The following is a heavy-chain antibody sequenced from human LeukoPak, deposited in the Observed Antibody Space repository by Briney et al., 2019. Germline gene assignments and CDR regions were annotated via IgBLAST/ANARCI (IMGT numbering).Heavy chain of an antibody. Sequence: PSETLSLTCTVSGGSINSYYWSWIRQPPGKGLESIGYIHYTRSTNYNPPLKSRVTISVDTSKTAFSLRRSSVSAEDTAVYYCARADSWYFSLFVYWGQGTLVTVSS. CDR3: ARADSWYFSLFVY. D-gene: IGHD6-13*01. V-gene: IGHV4-59*01. J-gene: IGHJ4*02. CDR1: GGSINSYY. CDR2: IHYTRST.